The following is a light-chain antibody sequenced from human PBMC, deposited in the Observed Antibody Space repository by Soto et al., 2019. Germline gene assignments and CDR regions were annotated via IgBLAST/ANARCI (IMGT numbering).Light chain of an antibody. Sequence: EIVLTQSPGTLSLSPGERATLSCRASQSVSSSYLAWYQQKPGPAPRLLIYGASSRATGIPDRFSGSGSGTDFTLTISRLEPEDFAVYYCQQYGSSPPLWTFGQGTKVDIK. CDR1: QSVSSSY. V-gene: IGKV3-20*01. CDR3: QQYGSSPPLWT. CDR2: GAS. J-gene: IGKJ1*01.